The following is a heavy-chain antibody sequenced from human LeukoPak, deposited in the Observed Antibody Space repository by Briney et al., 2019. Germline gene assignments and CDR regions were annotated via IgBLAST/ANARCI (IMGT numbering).Heavy chain of an antibody. CDR2: ISYDGSSK. J-gene: IGHJ4*02. V-gene: IGHV3-30*04. Sequence: GGSLRLSCAASGFTFSNYAMHWVRQAPGKGLDWVAAISYDGSSKYYADSVKGRFTISRDNSQNTLYLQMDSLRAEDAAVFYCARGYCSGNTCWKLDYWGQGTLVTVSS. D-gene: IGHD2-15*01. CDR1: GFTFSNYA. CDR3: ARGYCSGNTCWKLDY.